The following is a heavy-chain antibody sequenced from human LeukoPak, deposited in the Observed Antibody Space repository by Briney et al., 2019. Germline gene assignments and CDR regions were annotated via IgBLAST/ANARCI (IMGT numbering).Heavy chain of an antibody. Sequence: SETLSLTCTVSGGSISSYYWSWIRQPPGKGLEWIGYIYYSGSTNYNPSLKSRVTISVDTSKNQFSLKLSSATAADTAVYYCARALYSSAHHYFDYWGQGTLVTVSS. CDR3: ARALYSSAHHYFDY. J-gene: IGHJ4*02. CDR2: IYYSGST. CDR1: GGSISSYY. D-gene: IGHD6-25*01. V-gene: IGHV4-59*01.